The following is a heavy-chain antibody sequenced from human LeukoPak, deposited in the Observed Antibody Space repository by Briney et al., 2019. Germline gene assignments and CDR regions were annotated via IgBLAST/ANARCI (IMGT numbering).Heavy chain of an antibody. CDR2: MYYSGST. CDR3: ARQSIAARGYYYYMDV. J-gene: IGHJ6*03. Sequence: PSETLSLTCSVSGGSISSSGYYWGWIRQPPGKGLEWIGSMYYSGSTHYNPSLKSQVTISVDTSKNHFSLRLSSVTAADTAVYYCARQSIAARGYYYYMDVWGKGTTVTVSS. V-gene: IGHV4-39*01. CDR1: GGSISSSGYY. D-gene: IGHD6-6*01.